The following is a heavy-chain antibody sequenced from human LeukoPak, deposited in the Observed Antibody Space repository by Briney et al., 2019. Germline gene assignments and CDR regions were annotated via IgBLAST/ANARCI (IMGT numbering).Heavy chain of an antibody. CDR2: INHSGST. CDR3: ARPQYNWNFRYAFDI. V-gene: IGHV4-34*01. Sequence: PSETLSLTCAVYGGSFSGYYWSWIRQPPGKGLEWIGEINHSGSTNYNPSLKSRVTISVDTSKNQFSLKLSSVTAADTAVYYCARPQYNWNFRYAFDIWGQGTMVTVSS. D-gene: IGHD1-1*01. CDR1: GGSFSGYY. J-gene: IGHJ3*02.